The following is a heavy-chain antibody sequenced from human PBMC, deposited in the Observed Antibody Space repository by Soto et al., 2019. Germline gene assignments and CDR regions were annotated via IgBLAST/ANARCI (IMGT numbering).Heavy chain of an antibody. V-gene: IGHV3-9*01. D-gene: IGHD4-17*01. CDR3: AKDISAHATTVTYFDY. CDR1: GFRFDDYA. CDR2: ISWGGNSI. J-gene: IGHJ4*02. Sequence: EVQLVESGGGLVQPGRSLRLSCVTSGFRFDDYAMHWVRQAPGKGLEWVSRISWGGNSIDYADSVKGRFTVSRDNAKNSLYLQMNSLRAEDTALYYCAKDISAHATTVTYFDYWGQGTLVTVSS.